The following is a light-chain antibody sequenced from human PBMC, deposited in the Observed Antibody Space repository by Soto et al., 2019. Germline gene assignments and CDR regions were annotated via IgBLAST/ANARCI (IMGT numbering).Light chain of an antibody. J-gene: IGKJ3*01. CDR3: QQRSNWPPEVT. CDR1: QSVRSS. V-gene: IGKV3-11*01. Sequence: EIVLTQSPDTLSLSPGERATLSCRASQSVRSSLAWYQQKPGQAPRLLIYDASNSATGIPARFSGSGSGTDFTPTISSLEPEDFAVYYCQQRSNWPPEVTFGPGTKVDIK. CDR2: DAS.